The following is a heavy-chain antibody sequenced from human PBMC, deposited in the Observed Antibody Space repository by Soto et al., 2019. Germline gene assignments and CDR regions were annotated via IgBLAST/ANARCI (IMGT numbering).Heavy chain of an antibody. CDR2: IIPIFGTA. CDR1: WRTFSSYA. J-gene: IGHJ3*02. D-gene: IGHD3-22*01. Sequence: SPEKVSCKASWRTFSSYAISWVRQASAQGLEWMGGIIPIFGTANYALKFQGRVTITADESRSTAYMELSRLRSEETAGDCCATPTSHFASRGPPSAFDILGEGTMFT. V-gene: IGHV1-69*13. CDR3: ATPTSHFASRGPPSAFDI.